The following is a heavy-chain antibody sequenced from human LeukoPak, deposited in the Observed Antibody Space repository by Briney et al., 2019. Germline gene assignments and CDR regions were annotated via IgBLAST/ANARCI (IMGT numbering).Heavy chain of an antibody. V-gene: IGHV3-21*01. CDR1: GFTFSSYN. Sequence: PGGSLRLSCAASGFTFSSYNMNWVRQAPGKGLEWVSSITSSSTYIYYADSVKGRFTISRDNARNSLYLQMNSLRAEDTAVYYCARDPYSGSYGSDYYYYMDVWGKGTTVTISS. D-gene: IGHD1-26*01. J-gene: IGHJ6*03. CDR3: ARDPYSGSYGSDYYYYMDV. CDR2: ITSSSTYI.